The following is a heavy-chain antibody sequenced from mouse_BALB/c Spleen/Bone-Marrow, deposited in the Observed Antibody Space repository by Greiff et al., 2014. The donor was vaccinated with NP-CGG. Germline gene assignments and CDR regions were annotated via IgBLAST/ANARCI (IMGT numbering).Heavy chain of an antibody. CDR1: GYAFTNYL. Sequence: QLQHSLSDLVRPGTSVKVSCKASGYAFTNYLIEWVKQSPGQGLEWILVINPGSGGTNYNEKFKGKATLTADKSSSTAYMQLSSLTSDDSAVYFCARQLGPPYAMDYWGQGTSVTVSS. V-gene: IGHV1-54*01. CDR2: INPGSGGT. CDR3: ARQLGPPYAMDY. J-gene: IGHJ4*01. D-gene: IGHD3-1*01.